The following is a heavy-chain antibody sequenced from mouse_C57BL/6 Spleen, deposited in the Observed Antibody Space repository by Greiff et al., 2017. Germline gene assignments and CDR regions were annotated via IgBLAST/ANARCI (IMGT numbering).Heavy chain of an antibody. CDR3: ARSDGDWRVHLYYSIDY. J-gene: IGHJ4*01. Sequence: VQLQQPGTELVKPGASVKLSCKASGYTFTSYWMHWVKQRPGQGLEWIGNIYPSNGGTNYNEKFKSKATLTVDKSSSTAYMQLSSLTSDDSAFYYCARSDGDWRVHLYYSIDYWGQGTSVTVSS. CDR1: GYTFTSYW. CDR2: IYPSNGGT. V-gene: IGHV1-53*01. D-gene: IGHD5-1*01.